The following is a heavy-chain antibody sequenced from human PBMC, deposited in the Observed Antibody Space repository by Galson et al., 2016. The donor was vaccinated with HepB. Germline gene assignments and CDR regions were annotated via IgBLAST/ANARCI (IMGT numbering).Heavy chain of an antibody. J-gene: IGHJ6*02. D-gene: IGHD3-10*01. Sequence: SLRLSCAASGLNFSPYWMHWVRQVPGKGLMWLSHINSDGSITTYADSVRGRFSISRDNAKNTLYLRMNGLRAEDTAHYYCALEKIYVGSLDVWGQGTTVTVSS. CDR1: GLNFSPYW. CDR2: INSDGSIT. CDR3: ALEKIYVGSLDV. V-gene: IGHV3-74*03.